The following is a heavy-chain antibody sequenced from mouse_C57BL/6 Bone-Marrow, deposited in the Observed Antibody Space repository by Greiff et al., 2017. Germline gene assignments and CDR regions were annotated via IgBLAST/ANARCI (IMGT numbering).Heavy chain of an antibody. V-gene: IGHV1-82*01. CDR2: IYPGDGDT. CDR3: ARSNYDVNYFDY. J-gene: IGHJ2*01. D-gene: IGHD2-4*01. Sequence: QVQLKESGPELVKPGASVKISCKASGYAFSSSWMNWVKQRPGKGLEWIGRIYPGDGDTNYNGKFKGKATLTADKSSSTAYMQLSSLTSEDSAVYFCARSNYDVNYFDYWGQGTTLTVSS. CDR1: GYAFSSSW.